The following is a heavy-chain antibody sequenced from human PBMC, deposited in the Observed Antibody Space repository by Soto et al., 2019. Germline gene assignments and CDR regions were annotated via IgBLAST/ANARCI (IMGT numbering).Heavy chain of an antibody. D-gene: IGHD3-22*01. CDR1: GFSLSTSAGG. J-gene: IGHJ3*02. CDR2: IYWNDDK. CDR3: ANEIGTYYYDTSGTRPDAFDI. V-gene: IGHV2-5*01. Sequence: SGPTLVHPTQPLTLICTFSGFSLSTSAGGVGWIRQPPGKALELLALIYWNDDKRYSPSLKSRLTITKDTSKNQVVLTMTNMDPVDTATYYCANEIGTYYYDTSGTRPDAFDIWGQGTMVTVSS.